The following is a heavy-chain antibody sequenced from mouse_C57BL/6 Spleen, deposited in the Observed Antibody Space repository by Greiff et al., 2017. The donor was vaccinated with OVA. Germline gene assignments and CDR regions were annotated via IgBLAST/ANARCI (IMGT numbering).Heavy chain of an antibody. CDR1: GYTFTSYW. Sequence: QVQLQQPGTELVKPGASVKLSCKASGYTFTSYWMHWVKQRPGQGLEWIGNINPSNGGTNYNEKFKSKATLTVDKSSSTAYMQLSSLTSEDSAVYYCARGGIIYYDYDDGFAYWGQGTLVTVSA. D-gene: IGHD2-4*01. CDR3: ARGGIIYYDYDDGFAY. J-gene: IGHJ3*01. V-gene: IGHV1-53*01. CDR2: INPSNGGT.